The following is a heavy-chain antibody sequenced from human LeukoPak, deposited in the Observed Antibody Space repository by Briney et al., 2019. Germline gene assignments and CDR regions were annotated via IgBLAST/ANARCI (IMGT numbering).Heavy chain of an antibody. CDR3: ARDSTVTSWFDP. CDR2: INPNSGGT. J-gene: IGHJ5*02. CDR1: GYTFTGYY. V-gene: IGHV1-2*02. Sequence: ASVKVSCTASGYTFTGYYMHWVRQAPGQGLEWMGWINPNSGGTNYAQKFQGRVTMTRDTSISTAYMELSRLRSDDTAVYYCARDSTVTSWFDPWGQGGLVTVSS. D-gene: IGHD4-17*01.